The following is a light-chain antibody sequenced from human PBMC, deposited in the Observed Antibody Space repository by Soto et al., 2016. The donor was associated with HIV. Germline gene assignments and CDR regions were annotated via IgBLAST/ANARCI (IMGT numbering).Light chain of an antibody. Sequence: SSELTQDPAVSVALGQTVRITCQGDDLRSYFASWYQQKPGQAPVLVIYGKNNRPSGIPDRLSGSSSGNTASLTITGAQAEDEADYYCNSRDSSGYHRVFGGGTKLTVL. CDR2: GKN. CDR1: DLRSYF. J-gene: IGLJ2*01. V-gene: IGLV3-19*01. CDR3: NSRDSSGYHRV.